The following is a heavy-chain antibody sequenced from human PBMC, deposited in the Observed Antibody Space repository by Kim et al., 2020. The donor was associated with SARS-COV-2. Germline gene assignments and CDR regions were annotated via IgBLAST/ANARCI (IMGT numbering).Heavy chain of an antibody. CDR2: IKSKTDGRTT. Sequence: GGSLRLSCAASGFTFSNACMSWVRQAPGKGLEWVGRIKSKTDGRTTDYAAPVKDRFTSSRDESKNPLYLQTNSLKTEDTAVYYCSTGAYGDYEGGYWGQGTLVTVSS. V-gene: IGHV3-15*01. CDR1: GFTFSNAC. CDR3: STGAYGDYEGGY. J-gene: IGHJ4*02. D-gene: IGHD4-17*01.